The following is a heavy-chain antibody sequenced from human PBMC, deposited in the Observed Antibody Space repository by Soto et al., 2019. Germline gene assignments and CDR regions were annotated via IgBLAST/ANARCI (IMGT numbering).Heavy chain of an antibody. J-gene: IGHJ3*02. CDR3: ANGGGVGVAGSAAFDM. CDR2: INPATGAA. CDR1: GYPVTAYY. D-gene: IGHD3-3*01. V-gene: IGHV1-2*02. Sequence: QLHLVQSGAVVKKPGASVTVSCSASGYPVTAYYMHWVRQAPGRGLEGMGGINPATGAAKYTQTFPGRVTRTRDTSRSTDLRELSGLNAADTAVFYCANGGGVGVAGSAAFDMWGQGTLVTVSS.